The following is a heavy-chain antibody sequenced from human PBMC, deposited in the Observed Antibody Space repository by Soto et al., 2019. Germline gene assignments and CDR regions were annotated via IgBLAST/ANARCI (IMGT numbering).Heavy chain of an antibody. Sequence: QVQLVESGGGVVQPGRSLRLSCAASGFTFSSYAMHWVRQAPGKGLEWVAVISYDGSNKYYADSVKGRFTISRDNSKNSLYLQMNSLRAEDTAVYYCARDYDSFDYWCPGTLVTVSS. V-gene: IGHV3-30-3*01. CDR1: GFTFSSYA. CDR3: ARDYDSFDY. J-gene: IGHJ4*02. D-gene: IGHD3-3*01. CDR2: ISYDGSNK.